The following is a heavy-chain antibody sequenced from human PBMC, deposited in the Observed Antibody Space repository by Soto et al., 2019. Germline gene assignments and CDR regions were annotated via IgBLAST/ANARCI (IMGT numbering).Heavy chain of an antibody. D-gene: IGHD6-19*01. J-gene: IGHJ4*02. CDR3: ARGSYYSGWV. CDR1: GDSVSSTSAA. Sequence: QTLSLTCAISGDSVSSTSAAWSWIRQSPSRGLEWLGRTYYRSKWYSDYAVSVKSRITINPDTSKNQFSVQLSSVTPEDTAVYYCARGSYYSGWVWGQGTLVTVSS. CDR2: TYYRSKWYS. V-gene: IGHV6-1*01.